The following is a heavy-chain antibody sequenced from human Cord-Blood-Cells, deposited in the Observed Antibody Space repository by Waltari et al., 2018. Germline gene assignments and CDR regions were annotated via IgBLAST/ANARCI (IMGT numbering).Heavy chain of an antibody. J-gene: IGHJ6*03. CDR3: ARDNDYSNYYYYMDV. Sequence: QVQLVQSGAEVKKPGSSVKVSCKASGGTFSSYAISWVRQAPGQGLEWMGRIIPILGIANDAQKFQGRVTITADKSTSTAYMELSSLRSEDTAVYYCARDNDYSNYYYYMDVWGKGTTVTVSS. CDR1: GGTFSSYA. CDR2: IIPILGIA. D-gene: IGHD4-4*01. V-gene: IGHV1-69*09.